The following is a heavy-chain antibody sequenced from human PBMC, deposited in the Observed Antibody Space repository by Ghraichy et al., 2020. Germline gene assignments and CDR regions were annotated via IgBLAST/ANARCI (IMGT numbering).Heavy chain of an antibody. J-gene: IGHJ2*01. Sequence: GGSLRLSCAASGFTFSSYAMSWVRQAPGKGLEWVSGISGSGGSTYYADSVKGRFTISRDNSKNTLYLQMNSLRAEDTAVYYCAKGRCTNGVCYLNWYFDLWGRGTLVTVSS. V-gene: IGHV3-23*01. CDR2: ISGSGGST. D-gene: IGHD2-8*01. CDR1: GFTFSSYA. CDR3: AKGRCTNGVCYLNWYFDL.